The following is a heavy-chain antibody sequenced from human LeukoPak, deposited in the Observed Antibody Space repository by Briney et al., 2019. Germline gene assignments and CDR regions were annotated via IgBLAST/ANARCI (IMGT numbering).Heavy chain of an antibody. V-gene: IGHV5-51*01. CDR1: GYSFNTYW. Sequence: GESLKISCRGSGYSFNTYWIGWGRRMPGRGLEWLGIIYPGDSDTKYSASFQGQVTISADKSISTAYLQWSSLKASDTAMYYCARPQDFGLTGMNAFDIWGQGTVVTVSS. CDR2: IYPGDSDT. D-gene: IGHD7-27*01. CDR3: ARPQDFGLTGMNAFDI. J-gene: IGHJ3*02.